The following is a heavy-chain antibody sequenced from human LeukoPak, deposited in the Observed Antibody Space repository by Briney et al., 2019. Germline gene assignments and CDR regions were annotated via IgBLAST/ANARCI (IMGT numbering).Heavy chain of an antibody. Sequence: SQTLSLTCAISGDSVSSNSAAWNWIRQSPSRGLEWLGRTYYRSKWYNDYAVSVKSRITINPDTSKNQFSLQLNSVTPEDTAVYYCATSAHIEVGTAPPPDYWGQGTLVTVTS. J-gene: IGHJ4*02. CDR1: GDSVSSNSAA. CDR2: TYYRSKWYN. V-gene: IGHV6-1*01. D-gene: IGHD2-21*02. CDR3: ATSAHIEVGTAPPPDY.